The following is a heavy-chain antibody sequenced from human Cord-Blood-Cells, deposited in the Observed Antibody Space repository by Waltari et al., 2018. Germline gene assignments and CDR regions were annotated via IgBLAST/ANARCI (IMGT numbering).Heavy chain of an antibody. Sequence: EVQLVESGGGLIQPGGSLRLSCAASGFPVSSNYLSWVRQAPGKGLEWVSVIYSGGSTYYADSVKGRFTISRDNSKNTLYLQMNSLRAEDTAVYYCARDRGRGSWRIPFDYWGQGTLVTVSS. CDR3: ARDRGRGSWRIPFDY. V-gene: IGHV3-53*01. CDR1: GFPVSSNY. D-gene: IGHD6-13*01. CDR2: IYSGGST. J-gene: IGHJ4*02.